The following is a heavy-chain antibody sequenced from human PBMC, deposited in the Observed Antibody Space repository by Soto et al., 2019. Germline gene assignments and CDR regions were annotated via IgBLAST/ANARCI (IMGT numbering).Heavy chain of an antibody. J-gene: IGHJ6*02. CDR2: ISGSGGST. CDR1: GFTFSSYA. V-gene: IGHV3-23*01. CDR3: AKVRGAVVVAATHSRSYGMDV. Sequence: EVQLLESGGGLVQPGGSLRLSCAASGFTFSSYAMSWVRQAPGKGLEWVSAISGSGGSTYYADSVKGRFTISRDNSKNTLYLQMNSLRAEDTAVYYCAKVRGAVVVAATHSRSYGMDVWGQGTTVTVSS. D-gene: IGHD2-15*01.